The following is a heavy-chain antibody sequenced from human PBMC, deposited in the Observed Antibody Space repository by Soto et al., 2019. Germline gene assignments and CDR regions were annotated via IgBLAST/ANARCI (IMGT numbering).Heavy chain of an antibody. V-gene: IGHV4-34*01. J-gene: IGHJ4*02. D-gene: IGHD3-10*01. Sequence: SETLSLTCAVYGGSFSGYYWSWIRQPPGKGLEWIGEINHSGSTNYNPSLKSRVTISVDTSKNQFSLKLSSVTAADTAVYYFARGQSDYYGWGSFLYFDYWGQGTLVTVSS. CDR3: ARGQSDYYGWGSFLYFDY. CDR1: GGSFSGYY. CDR2: INHSGST.